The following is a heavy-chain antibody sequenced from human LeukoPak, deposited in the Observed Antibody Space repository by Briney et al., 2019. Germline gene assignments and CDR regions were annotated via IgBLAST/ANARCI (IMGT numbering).Heavy chain of an antibody. CDR2: VWSDGSDR. D-gene: IGHD6-19*01. CDR3: AGSIPVAGLDY. CDR1: GFTFSSYG. V-gene: IGHV3-33*01. Sequence: GGSLRLSCAASGFTFSSYGMHWVRQAQGKGLEWVAVVWSDGSDRNYADSVKGRFTISRDNSKDTLYLQMNTLRAEDTAVYYCAGSIPVAGLDYWGQGTLVTVSS. J-gene: IGHJ4*02.